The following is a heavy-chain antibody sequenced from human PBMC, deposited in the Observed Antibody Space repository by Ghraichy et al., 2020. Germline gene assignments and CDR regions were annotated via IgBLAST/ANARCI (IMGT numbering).Heavy chain of an antibody. CDR2: IIPIFGTA. D-gene: IGHD3-3*01. J-gene: IGHJ6*02. Sequence: SVKVSCKASGGTFSSYAISWVRQAPGQGLEWMGGIIPIFGTANYAQKFQGRVTITADESTSTAYMELSSLRSEDTAVYYCGITIFGVVSSLEVYYGMDVWGQGTTVTVSS. V-gene: IGHV1-69*13. CDR3: GITIFGVVSSLEVYYGMDV. CDR1: GGTFSSYA.